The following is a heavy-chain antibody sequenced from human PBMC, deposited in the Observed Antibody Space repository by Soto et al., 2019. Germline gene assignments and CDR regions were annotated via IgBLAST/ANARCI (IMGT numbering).Heavy chain of an antibody. D-gene: IGHD5-12*01. V-gene: IGHV3-23*01. CDR1: GFTFTSYA. CDR3: AKDQGAYSDYDPFDY. J-gene: IGHJ4*02. Sequence: GGSLRLSCVAPGFTFTSYAMTWVRQAPGKGLEWVSGISGSGGNTHYADSVKGRFTISRDDSKNELYLQMNSLRAEDTAVYYCAKDQGAYSDYDPFDYWGQGSLVTVSS. CDR2: ISGSGGNT.